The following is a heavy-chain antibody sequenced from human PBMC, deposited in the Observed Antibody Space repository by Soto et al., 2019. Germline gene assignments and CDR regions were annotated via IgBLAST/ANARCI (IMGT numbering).Heavy chain of an antibody. Sequence: GASVKVSCKASGYTFTSYGISWVRQAPGQGLEWMGWISAYNGNTNYAQKLQGRVTMTTDTSTSTAYMELRSLRSDDTSVYYCAKDLPGGYYYYGMDVWGQGTTVTVSS. D-gene: IGHD2-15*01. J-gene: IGHJ6*02. CDR3: AKDLPGGYYYYGMDV. CDR2: ISAYNGNT. V-gene: IGHV1-18*01. CDR1: GYTFTSYG.